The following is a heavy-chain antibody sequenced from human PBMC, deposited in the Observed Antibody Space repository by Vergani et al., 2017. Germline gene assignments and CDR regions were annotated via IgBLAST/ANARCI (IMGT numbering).Heavy chain of an antibody. J-gene: IGHJ3*01. CDR2: INHSVTI. Sequence: QVQLQQWGPGLLKPSETLSLTCAVYGWSLSGYYWSWIRLAPGKGLEWIGEINHSVTINYNPTLKSPFNVSIDTSRDHFSLKLRSVSAADTAVYFCARRAERWETLLRDDFDVWGQGTFVTVSP. CDR1: GWSLSGYY. D-gene: IGHD1-26*01. V-gene: IGHV4-34*01. CDR3: ARRAERWETLLRDDFDV.